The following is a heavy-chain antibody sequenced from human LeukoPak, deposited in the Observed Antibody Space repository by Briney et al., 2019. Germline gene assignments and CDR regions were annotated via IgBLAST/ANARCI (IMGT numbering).Heavy chain of an antibody. J-gene: IGHJ4*02. CDR1: GFTFSSYA. D-gene: IGHD1-26*01. V-gene: IGHV3-23*01. CDR2: ISGSGGST. CDR3: ARGYSGAYRIDY. Sequence: GGSLRLSCAASGFTFSSYAMSWVRQAPGKGLEWVSAISGSGGSTYYADSVKGRFTISRDNAKNTLSLQMNSLRADDTAVYYCARGYSGAYRIDYWGQGTLVTVSS.